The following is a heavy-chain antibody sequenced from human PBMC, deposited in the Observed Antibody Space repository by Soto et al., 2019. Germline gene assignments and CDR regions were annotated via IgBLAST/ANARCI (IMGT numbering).Heavy chain of an antibody. J-gene: IGHJ6*02. CDR3: AREGPSGGSGSYYDPGVYYYYGMDV. Sequence: GASVKVSCKASGYTFTSYVISWVRQAPGQGLEWMGWISAYNGNTNYAQKLQGRVTMTTDTSTSTAYMELSRLRSEDTAVYYCAREGPSGGSGSYYDPGVYYYYGMDVWGQGTTVTVSS. CDR1: GYTFTSYV. V-gene: IGHV1-18*01. D-gene: IGHD3-10*01. CDR2: ISAYNGNT.